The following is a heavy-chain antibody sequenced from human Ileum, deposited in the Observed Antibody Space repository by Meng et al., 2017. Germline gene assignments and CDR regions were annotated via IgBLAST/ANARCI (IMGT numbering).Heavy chain of an antibody. D-gene: IGHD3-16*01. CDR2: ISSSGSTI. CDR1: GFNFSSYE. V-gene: IGHV3-48*03. CDR3: ARVGAGY. J-gene: IGHJ4*02. Sequence: GESLKISCVASGFNFSSYEINGGRQAPGKGLEWSSYISSSGSTIYYADSVKGRFTISRDNAKNSLYLQMNSLRAEDTAVYYWARVGAGYWGQGTLVTVSS.